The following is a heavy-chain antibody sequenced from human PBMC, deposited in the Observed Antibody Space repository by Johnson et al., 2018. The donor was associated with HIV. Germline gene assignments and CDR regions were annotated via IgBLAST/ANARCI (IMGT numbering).Heavy chain of an antibody. CDR3: ARDDRPDGFDI. CDR1: GFSFSTYW. CDR2: IDTEGSGT. J-gene: IGHJ3*02. D-gene: IGHD1-14*01. V-gene: IGHV3-74*03. Sequence: VQLVESGGRLVQPGGSPRLSCAASGFSFSTYWMHWVRRVPGKGLVWVSRIDTEGSGTTYADSVKGRFTISRDRSKNTVSLQMNSLRVEDTAVYYCARDDRPDGFDIWGQGTMVTVS.